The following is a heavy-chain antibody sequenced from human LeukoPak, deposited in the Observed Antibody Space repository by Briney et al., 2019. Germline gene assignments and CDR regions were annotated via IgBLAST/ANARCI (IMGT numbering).Heavy chain of an antibody. V-gene: IGHV3-30*04. D-gene: IGHD3-10*01. J-gene: IGHJ4*02. CDR3: ARDYMVRGVIGYYFDY. CDR1: GFTFSSYA. CDR2: ISYDGSNK. Sequence: GGSLRLSCAASGFTFSSYAMHWVRQAPGKGLEWVVVISYDGSNKYYADSVKGRFTISRDNSKNTLYLQMNSLRAEDTAVYYCARDYMVRGVIGYYFDYWGQGTLVTVSS.